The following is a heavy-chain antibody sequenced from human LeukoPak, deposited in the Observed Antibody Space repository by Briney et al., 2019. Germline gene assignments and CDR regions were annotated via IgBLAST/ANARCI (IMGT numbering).Heavy chain of an antibody. CDR1: GFTFSSYA. Sequence: GGSLRLSCAASGFTFSSYAMHWVRQAPGKGLEWVAVISYDGSNKYYADSVKGRFTISRDNSKNTLYLQMNSLRAEDTAVYYCAKEKEVRFLEWLLDYWGQGTLVTVSS. D-gene: IGHD3-3*01. V-gene: IGHV3-30-3*02. J-gene: IGHJ4*02. CDR3: AKEKEVRFLEWLLDY. CDR2: ISYDGSNK.